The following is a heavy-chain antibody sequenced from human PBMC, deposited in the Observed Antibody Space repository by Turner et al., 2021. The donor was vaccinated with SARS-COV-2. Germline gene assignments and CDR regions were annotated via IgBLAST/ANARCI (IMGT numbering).Heavy chain of an antibody. CDR2: IFSSGST. Sequence: QLQLQESGPGLVKPSETLSPTCTVSGGSITSSTYYWGWIRQPPGKVLDWIGRIFSSGSTYYNPSLKSRVTISVDTSKNQFSLKLTSVTAADTAVYYCARSYHTYYFDYWGQGTLGTVSS. D-gene: IGHD2-2*01. V-gene: IGHV4-39*01. CDR3: ARSYHTYYFDY. J-gene: IGHJ4*02. CDR1: GGSITSSTYY.